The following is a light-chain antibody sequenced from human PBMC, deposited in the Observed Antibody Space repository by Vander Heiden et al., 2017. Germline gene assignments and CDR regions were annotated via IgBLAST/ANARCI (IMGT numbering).Light chain of an antibody. Sequence: SALTQPASVSGSPGQSITLSCTGPSSDVGRYNLVAWYQQHPGKAPKLMIYEVSKRPSGVSNRFSGSKSGNTASLTISGLQAEDEADYYCCSYAGSSTFTVFGTGTKVTVL. CDR1: SSDVGRYNL. CDR2: EVS. J-gene: IGLJ1*01. CDR3: CSYAGSSTFTV. V-gene: IGLV2-23*02.